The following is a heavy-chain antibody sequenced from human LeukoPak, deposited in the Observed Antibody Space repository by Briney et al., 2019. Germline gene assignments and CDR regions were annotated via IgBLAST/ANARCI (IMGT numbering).Heavy chain of an antibody. CDR3: AIRLSSSCFDY. Sequence: SETLSLNCAVSGGSISSSNWWSWVRQPPGKGLEWIGEIYHSGSTNYNPSLKSRVTISVDKSKNQFSLKLSSVTAADTAVYYCAIRLSSSCFDYWGQGTLVTVSS. J-gene: IGHJ4*02. CDR1: GGSISSSNW. D-gene: IGHD6-6*01. V-gene: IGHV4-4*02. CDR2: IYHSGST.